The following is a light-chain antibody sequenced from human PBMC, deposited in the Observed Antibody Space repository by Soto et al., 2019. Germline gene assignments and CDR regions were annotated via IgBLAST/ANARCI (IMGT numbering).Light chain of an antibody. CDR2: GAS. J-gene: IGKJ2*01. Sequence: ESVLTQAPGTLSLSPCERATLSCRASQSVSSSYLAWYQQKPGQAPRLLIYGASSSATGIPDRFSGSGSGTDFTLNISTLELEDFEVYYSQQYGRCPPLYTLGQGKKLETK. CDR1: QSVSSSY. CDR3: QQYGRCPPLYT. V-gene: IGKV3-20*01.